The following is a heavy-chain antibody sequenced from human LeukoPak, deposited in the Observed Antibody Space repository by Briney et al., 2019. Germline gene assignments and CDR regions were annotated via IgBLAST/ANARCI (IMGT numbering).Heavy chain of an antibody. CDR2: INHSGST. CDR3: ARGPRVLRFLEWLSKEDAFDI. J-gene: IGHJ3*02. D-gene: IGHD3-3*01. CDR1: GGSFSGYY. V-gene: IGHV4-34*01. Sequence: SETLSLTCAVYGGSFSGYYWSWIRQPPGKGLEWIGEINHSGSTNYNPSLKSRVTISVDTSKNQFSLRLSSVTAADTAVYYCARGPRVLRFLEWLSKEDAFDIWGQGTMVTVSS.